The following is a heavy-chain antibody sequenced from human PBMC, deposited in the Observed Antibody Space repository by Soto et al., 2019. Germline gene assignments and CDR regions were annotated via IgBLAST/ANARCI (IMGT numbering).Heavy chain of an antibody. CDR3: ARCITLVRGVRSYGMDV. CDR1: GYTFTSYA. J-gene: IGHJ6*02. Sequence: ASVKVSCKASGYTFTSYAMHWVRQAPGQRLEWMGWINAGNGNTKSSQKFQGRVTVTRDTSASTAYMELSSLRSEDTAVYYCARCITLVRGVRSYGMDVWGQGTTVTVSS. CDR2: INAGNGNT. V-gene: IGHV1-3*01. D-gene: IGHD3-10*01.